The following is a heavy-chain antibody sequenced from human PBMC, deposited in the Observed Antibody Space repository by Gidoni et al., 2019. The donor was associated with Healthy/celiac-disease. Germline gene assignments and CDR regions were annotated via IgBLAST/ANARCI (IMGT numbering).Heavy chain of an antibody. Sequence: VQLVQPGAEVKNPGSSVKVSCKASGVLFSSYAISWVRQAPGQGLAWMGGILPIFGTANYAQKSQGRVTITADESTSTAYMELSSLRSEDTAVYYCARDHRELLRFDYWGQGTLVTVSS. D-gene: IGHD1-26*01. J-gene: IGHJ4*02. CDR2: ILPIFGTA. CDR1: GVLFSSYA. V-gene: IGHV1-69*01. CDR3: ARDHRELLRFDY.